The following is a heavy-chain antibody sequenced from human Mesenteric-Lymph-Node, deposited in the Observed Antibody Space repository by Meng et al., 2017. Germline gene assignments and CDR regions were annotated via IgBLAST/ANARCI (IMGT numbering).Heavy chain of an antibody. D-gene: IGHD2-2*01. CDR3: ARGELLWDY. Sequence: QLQLHGSGSGLVKPSQTLSLTCTGSGDSISIGEYFWSWIRQPPGKGLEWIGYMDYRGSTFYNPSLKSRVTISVDTSKNQFSLKLSSVTAADSAVYFCARGELLWDYWGQGTLVTVSS. CDR2: MDYRGST. V-gene: IGHV4-30-4*01. CDR1: GDSISIGEYF. J-gene: IGHJ4*02.